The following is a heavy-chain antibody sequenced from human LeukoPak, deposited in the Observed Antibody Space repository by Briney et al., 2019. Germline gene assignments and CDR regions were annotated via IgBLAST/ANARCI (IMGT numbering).Heavy chain of an antibody. D-gene: IGHD6-19*01. CDR3: ARAPRTKGWYEGVYFDY. Sequence: SQTLSLTCAVSGGSISSGGYSWSWIRQPPGKGLEWIGYIYHSGSTYYNPSLKSRVTIPVDRSKNQFSLKLSSVTAADTAVYYCARAPRTKGWYEGVYFDYWGQGTLVTVSS. CDR2: IYHSGST. V-gene: IGHV4-30-2*01. CDR1: GGSISSGGYS. J-gene: IGHJ4*02.